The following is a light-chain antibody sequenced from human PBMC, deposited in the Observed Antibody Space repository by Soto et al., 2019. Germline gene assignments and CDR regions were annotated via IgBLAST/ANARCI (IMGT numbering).Light chain of an antibody. CDR3: MKGTHWPIT. V-gene: IGKV2-30*02. J-gene: IGKJ5*01. CDR1: QSLVHSDGIAY. CDR2: KVS. Sequence: DVVMTQSPLSLPVTLGQPASISCRSNQSLVHSDGIAYFSWFQQRPGRSPRRLIYKVSNRDSGVQARFSGSGSGTDFALKISRVEAEDVGVYYRMKGTHWPITFGQGTRLEIK.